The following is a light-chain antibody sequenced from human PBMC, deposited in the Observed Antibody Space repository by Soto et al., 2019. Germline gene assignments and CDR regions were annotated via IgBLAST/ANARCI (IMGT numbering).Light chain of an antibody. Sequence: EIVLTQSPGTLSLSPGERATLSCRASHSVSSSYLAWYQQKPGQAPSLLIYFSSRRATGLTDRFCGSGSGTDCSLTISRLELEDFAVSYCQQYGSSPRTFGQGTKVEIK. J-gene: IGKJ1*01. V-gene: IGKV3-20*01. CDR3: QQYGSSPRT. CDR1: HSVSSSY. CDR2: FSS.